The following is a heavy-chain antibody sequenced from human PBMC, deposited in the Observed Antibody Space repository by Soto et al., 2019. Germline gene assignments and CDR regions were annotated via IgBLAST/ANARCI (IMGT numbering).Heavy chain of an antibody. CDR3: AKEEGYSSGWTEIDY. J-gene: IGHJ4*02. CDR1: GFTFSSYA. D-gene: IGHD6-19*01. V-gene: IGHV3-23*01. Sequence: EVQLLESGGGLVQPGGSLRLSCAASGFTFSSYAMSWVRQAPGKGLEWVSAISGSGIITYYADSVKGRFTISRDNSKNTLYLQLNSLRSDDTAVYYCAKEEGYSSGWTEIDYWGQGTLVTVSS. CDR2: ISGSGIIT.